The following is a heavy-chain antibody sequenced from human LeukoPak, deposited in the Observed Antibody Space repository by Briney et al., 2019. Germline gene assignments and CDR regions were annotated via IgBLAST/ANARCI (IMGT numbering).Heavy chain of an antibody. J-gene: IGHJ4*02. CDR2: INTDGSST. Sequence: GGSLRLSCAASGFTFSSYWMHWVRQVPGKGLVWVSRINTDGSSTSYADSVKGRFTISRDNSKNTLYLQMNSLRAEDTAVYYCARVGSGYIGYWGQGTLVTVSS. D-gene: IGHD3-3*01. CDR1: GFTFSSYW. V-gene: IGHV3-74*01. CDR3: ARVGSGYIGY.